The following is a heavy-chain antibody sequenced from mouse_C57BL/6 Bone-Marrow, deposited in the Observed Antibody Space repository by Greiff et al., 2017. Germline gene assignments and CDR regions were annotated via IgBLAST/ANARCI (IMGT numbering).Heavy chain of an antibody. D-gene: IGHD2-5*01. J-gene: IGHJ2*01. CDR1: GFNIKDDY. V-gene: IGHV14-4*01. CDR2: IDPENGDT. Sequence: EVHLVESGAELVRPGASVKLSCTASGFNIKDDYMHWVKQRPEQGLEWIGWIDPENGDTEYASKFQGKATITADTSSNTAYLQLSSLTSEDTAVYYCTTPVYSNSLWGQGTTLTVSS. CDR3: TTPVYSNSL.